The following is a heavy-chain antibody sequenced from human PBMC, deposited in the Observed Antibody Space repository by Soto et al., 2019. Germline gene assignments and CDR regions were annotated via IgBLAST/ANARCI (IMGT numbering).Heavy chain of an antibody. CDR1: GGSISSYY. V-gene: IGHV4-59*01. CDR3: ARGLTAVVFFDY. CDR2: IYYSGST. D-gene: IGHD5-18*01. Sequence: QVQLQESGPGLVKPSETLSLTCTVSGGSISSYYWSWIRQPPGKGLEWSGYIYYSGSTNYNPSLKCRVTVSVDTSKNQFSLKLSSVTAADTAVYYCARGLTAVVFFDYWGQGTLVTVSS. J-gene: IGHJ4*02.